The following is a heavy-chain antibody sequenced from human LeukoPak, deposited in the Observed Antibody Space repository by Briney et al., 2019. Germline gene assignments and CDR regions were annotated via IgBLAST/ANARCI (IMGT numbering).Heavy chain of an antibody. J-gene: IGHJ6*03. CDR2: IYYSGNT. CDR1: GGSISTSTYY. V-gene: IGHV4-39*01. CDR3: ATIGYCTRTTCPFNYYYYYMDV. D-gene: IGHD2-2*01. Sequence: SETLSLTCSVSGGSISTSTYYWGWIRQPPGKGLEWIGSIYYSGNTYYNPSLKGRITISVDTSKNQFSLKLSSVTAADTAVYYCATIGYCTRTTCPFNYYYYYMDVWGKGTTVTVSS.